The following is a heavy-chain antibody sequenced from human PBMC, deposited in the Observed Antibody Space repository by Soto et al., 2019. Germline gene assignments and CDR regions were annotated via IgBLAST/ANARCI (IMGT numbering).Heavy chain of an antibody. Sequence: ASVKVSCKTSGYTFTNCLINWVRQAPGQGLEWMGWITTHTGHTMVAPRFQGRVTITADTSTATSFLQLTSLTSDDTALYYCARDIHLTTPRYFDPWGQGTPVTVSS. V-gene: IGHV1-18*01. CDR1: GYTFTNCL. CDR2: ITTHTGHT. J-gene: IGHJ5*02. D-gene: IGHD2-15*01. CDR3: ARDIHLTTPRYFDP.